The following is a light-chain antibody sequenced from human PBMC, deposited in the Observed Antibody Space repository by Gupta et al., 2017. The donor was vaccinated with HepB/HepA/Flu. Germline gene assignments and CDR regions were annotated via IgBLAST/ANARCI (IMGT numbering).Light chain of an antibody. CDR2: WAS. V-gene: IGKV4-1*01. CDR1: QSVLYSSNNKNY. Sequence: DIVMTQSPDSLAVSLGERAAINRKSSQSVLYSSNNKNYLAWYQQKPGHPPKLLIYWASTRESGVPDRFSGSGSGADFTLTISSLQAEDVAVYYCQQYHSLPLTFGGGTKVEIK. CDR3: QQYHSLPLT. J-gene: IGKJ4*01.